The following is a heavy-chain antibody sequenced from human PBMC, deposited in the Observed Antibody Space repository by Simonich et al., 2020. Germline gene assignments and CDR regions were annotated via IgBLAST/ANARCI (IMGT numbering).Heavy chain of an antibody. V-gene: IGHV3-7*01. D-gene: IGHD6-6*01. CDR2: RKANVSEK. CDR1: GFTFSSYW. J-gene: IGHJ3*02. CDR3: AREGIAARDAFDI. Sequence: VQLVESGGGLVQPGGSLRLSCAASGFTFSSYWMSWVRQAPGKGREGVAKRKANVSEKYYVDSGKGRFTIARDNAKNSLYLQMNSLRAEDTAVYYCAREGIAARDAFDIWGQGTMVTVSS.